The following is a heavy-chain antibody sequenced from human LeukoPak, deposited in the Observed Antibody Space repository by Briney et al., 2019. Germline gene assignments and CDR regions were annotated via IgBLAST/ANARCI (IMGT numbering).Heavy chain of an antibody. V-gene: IGHV4-61*01. D-gene: IGHD5-18*01. CDR2: ILYSDIT. J-gene: IGHJ5*02. Sequence: PSETLSLTCTVSGGSVGSGSYYWSWIRQSPGKGLEWIGYILYSDITNYNPSLKSRVTMSVDTSKNQFSLGLTSVTAADTAVYYCAAMAVNWFDPWGQGTLVIVSS. CDR3: AAMAVNWFDP. CDR1: GGSVGSGSYY.